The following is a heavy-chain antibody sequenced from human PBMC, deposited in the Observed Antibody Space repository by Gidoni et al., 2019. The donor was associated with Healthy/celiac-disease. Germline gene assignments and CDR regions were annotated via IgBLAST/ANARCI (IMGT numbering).Heavy chain of an antibody. CDR1: GFTFSSYA. J-gene: IGHJ5*02. CDR2: ISGGGGST. D-gene: IGHD6-19*01. CDR3: AKDRRVAVAGMFWFDP. V-gene: IGHV3-23*01. Sequence: EVQLLESGGGLVQPGGSLRLSCAASGFTFSSYAMSWVRQAPGNGMEWVSAISGGGGSTYYADSVKGRFTISRDNSKNTLYLQMNSLRAEDTAVYYCAKDRRVAVAGMFWFDPWGQGTLVTVSS.